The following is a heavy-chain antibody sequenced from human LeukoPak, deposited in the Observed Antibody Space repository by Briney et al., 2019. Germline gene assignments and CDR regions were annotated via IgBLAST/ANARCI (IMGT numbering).Heavy chain of an antibody. Sequence: SETLSLTCTVSGASISTYYWSWVRQPVGEGLGWSGRIYTRGSTNYNPSLKSRVTMSVDTSKNQFSLRLHFLTAADTAVYYCVRGGSENRLGVAFYIWGQGTMVTVSS. V-gene: IGHV4-4*07. CDR1: GASISTYY. J-gene: IGHJ3*02. CDR2: IYTRGST. D-gene: IGHD3-16*01. CDR3: VRGGSENRLGVAFYI.